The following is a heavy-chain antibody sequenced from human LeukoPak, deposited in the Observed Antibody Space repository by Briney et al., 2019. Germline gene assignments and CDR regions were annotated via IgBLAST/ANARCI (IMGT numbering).Heavy chain of an antibody. CDR3: ARDSCRLRLDY. D-gene: IGHD6-25*01. Sequence: PGGSLRLSCAASGFTFRSSWMILVRQAPGKGQEWVASINEDGREKYYVDSVKGRFTVSRDNARNSLYVQMNSVRVEDTAFYYCARDSCRLRLDYWGQGILVTVSS. V-gene: IGHV3-7*01. J-gene: IGHJ4*02. CDR2: INEDGREK. CDR1: GFTFRSSW.